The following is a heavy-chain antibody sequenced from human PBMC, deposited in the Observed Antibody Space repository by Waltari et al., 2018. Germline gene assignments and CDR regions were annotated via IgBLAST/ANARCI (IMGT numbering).Heavy chain of an antibody. V-gene: IGHV3-15*01. Sequence: VQLQESGPGLVKPSQTLSLTCTVSGGSISSGSYYWSWIRQPAGKGLEWIGRIKSKTDGGTTDYAAPVKGRFTISRDDSKNTLYLQMNSLKTEDTAVYYCTTGYFQHWGQGTLVTVSS. CDR2: IKSKTDGGTT. J-gene: IGHJ1*01. CDR3: TTGYFQH. CDR1: GGSISSGSYY.